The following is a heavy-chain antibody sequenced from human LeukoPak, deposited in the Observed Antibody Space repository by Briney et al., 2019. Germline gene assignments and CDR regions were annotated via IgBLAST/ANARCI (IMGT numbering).Heavy chain of an antibody. J-gene: IGHJ4*02. CDR3: ARPSIAGTNALDY. V-gene: IGHV1-2*02. Sequence: ASVKVSCKASGYTFTAYYMHWVRQAPGQGPEWMGWIIPDSGATNSVQKFQGRVTMTRDTSISTAYMELSRLSSDDTAVYYCARPSIAGTNALDYWGQGTLVTVSS. D-gene: IGHD1-20*01. CDR1: GYTFTAYY. CDR2: IIPDSGAT.